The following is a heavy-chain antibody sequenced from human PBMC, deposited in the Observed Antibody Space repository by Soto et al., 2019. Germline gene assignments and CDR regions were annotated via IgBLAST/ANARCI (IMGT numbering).Heavy chain of an antibody. Sequence: EVQLVESGGGLVQPGGSLRLSCAASGFTFSSYWMHWVRQAPGKGRVWVSRINSDGSSTSYADSVKGRFTISRDNAKNTLYLQMNSPRAEDTAVYYCIAAAGMDVWGQGTTVTVSS. CDR1: GFTFSSYW. D-gene: IGHD6-25*01. J-gene: IGHJ6*02. CDR3: IAAAGMDV. CDR2: INSDGSST. V-gene: IGHV3-74*01.